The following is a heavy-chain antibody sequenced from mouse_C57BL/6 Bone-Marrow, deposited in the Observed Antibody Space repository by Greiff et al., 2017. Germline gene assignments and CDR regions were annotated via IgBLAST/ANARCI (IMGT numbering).Heavy chain of an antibody. CDR1: GYTFTRYW. CDR3: LTTVVAH. V-gene: IGHV1-7*01. J-gene: IGHJ3*01. D-gene: IGHD1-1*01. CDR2: INPSSGYT. Sequence: QVQLQQSGAELAKPGASVKLSCKASGYTFTRYWMQWVNQRPGQGLEWIGYINPSSGYTKYNQKLTDQATLTANKSSSTAYRQLRSLTNDDSAVYYCLTTVVAHWGQGTLVTVSA.